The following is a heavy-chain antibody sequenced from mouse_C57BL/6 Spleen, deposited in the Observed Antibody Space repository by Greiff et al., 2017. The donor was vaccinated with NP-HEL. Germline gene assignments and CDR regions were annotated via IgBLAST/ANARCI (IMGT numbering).Heavy chain of an antibody. D-gene: IGHD2-3*01. CDR1: GFTFSSYA. V-gene: IGHV5-9-1*02. CDR3: TRDGSGAWFAY. J-gene: IGHJ3*01. Sequence: EVKLMESGEGLVKPGGSLKLSCAASGFTFSSYAMSWVRQTPEKRLEWVAYISSGGDYIYYADTVKGRFTISRDNARNTLYLQMSSLKSEDTAMYYCTRDGSGAWFAYGGQGTLVTVSA. CDR2: ISSGGDYI.